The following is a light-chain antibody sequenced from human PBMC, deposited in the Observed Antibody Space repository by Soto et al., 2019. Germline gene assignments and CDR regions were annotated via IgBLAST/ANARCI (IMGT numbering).Light chain of an antibody. CDR1: QDISNY. V-gene: IGKV1-16*01. J-gene: IGKJ5*01. CDR2: DAS. Sequence: DIQMTQSPSSLSASVGDRVTITCQASQDISNYLNWYQQKPGKAPQALIYDASSLKSGVPSRFSGNGSGTEFTLTISSLQPDDFATYYCQQYNTYSTFGQGTRLEIK. CDR3: QQYNTYST.